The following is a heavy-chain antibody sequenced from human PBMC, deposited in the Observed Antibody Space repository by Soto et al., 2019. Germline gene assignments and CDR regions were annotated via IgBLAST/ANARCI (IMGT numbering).Heavy chain of an antibody. Sequence: EVHLLESGGGLVHPGESLRLSCETSGFTFSNCVMTWVRQAPGKGLEWVSVITKSGDTDYADSVKGRFTISRDNSKNTVYLQMNSLRAEDTAVYYCAKGPLSGRWYAADWGQGTLVTVSS. J-gene: IGHJ4*02. CDR1: GFTFSNCV. D-gene: IGHD6-13*01. CDR3: AKGPLSGRWYAAD. V-gene: IGHV3-23*01. CDR2: ITKSGDT.